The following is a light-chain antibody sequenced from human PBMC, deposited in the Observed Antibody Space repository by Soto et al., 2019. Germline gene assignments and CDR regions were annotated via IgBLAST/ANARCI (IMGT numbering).Light chain of an antibody. CDR3: QQYRTSWAT. CDR2: DVS. V-gene: IGKV1-5*01. Sequence: DIQMTQSPSTLSASVGDRVTITCRASQSISHWLAWYQQKPGKAPKVLIYDVSSLVSGVPSRFSGSGAGSEFSLTVSSLEPDDLAAYYGQQYRTSWATFGQGTKVEIK. CDR1: QSISHW. J-gene: IGKJ1*01.